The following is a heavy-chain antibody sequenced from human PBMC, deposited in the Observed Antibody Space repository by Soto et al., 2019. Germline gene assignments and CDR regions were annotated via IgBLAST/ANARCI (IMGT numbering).Heavy chain of an antibody. Sequence: PSETLSLTCAVYGGSISPYYWSWIRQPPGKGLEWLGYIYYRGSTDYNPSLKSRVTISVDTSKNQFSLNLSSVTAADTAVYYCARDLRFQGHDYADYLGYGMDVWGQGTTVTVS. J-gene: IGHJ6*02. V-gene: IGHV4-59*01. CDR3: ARDLRFQGHDYADYLGYGMDV. CDR2: IYYRGST. CDR1: GGSISPYY. D-gene: IGHD4-17*01.